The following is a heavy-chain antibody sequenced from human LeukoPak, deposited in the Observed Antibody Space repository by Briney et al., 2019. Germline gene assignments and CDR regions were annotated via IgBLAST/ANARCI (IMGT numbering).Heavy chain of an antibody. CDR2: ISGSSSYI. D-gene: IGHD3-10*01. CDR1: GFTFSSYS. CDR3: AKGDSSGSGQTPGYMDV. J-gene: IGHJ6*03. V-gene: IGHV3-21*01. Sequence: PGGSLRLSCAASGFTFSSYSMNWVRQAPGKGLEWVSSISGSSSYIYYADSVKGRFTISRHNAKNSLYLQMNSLRAEDTAVYYCAKGDSSGSGQTPGYMDVWGKGTTVTISS.